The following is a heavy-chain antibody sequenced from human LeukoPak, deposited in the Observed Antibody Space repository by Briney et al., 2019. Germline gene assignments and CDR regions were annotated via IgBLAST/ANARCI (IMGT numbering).Heavy chain of an antibody. V-gene: IGHV3-7*01. Sequence: GSLRLSCGASGFTFSTYWMSWVRQAPGKGLEWVASTKKDGSEKYYVDSVKGRFTISRDNAKNSLYLQMNSLRVEDTAVYYCVREGYFVFDFWGQGALVTVSS. CDR1: GFTFSTYW. J-gene: IGHJ4*02. D-gene: IGHD2-21*01. CDR3: VREGYFVFDF. CDR2: TKKDGSEK.